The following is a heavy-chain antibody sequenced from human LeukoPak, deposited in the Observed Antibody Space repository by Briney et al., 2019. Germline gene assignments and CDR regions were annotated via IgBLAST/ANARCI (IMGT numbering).Heavy chain of an antibody. Sequence: SQTLSLTCTVSGGSICSGGYYWSWIRQHPGKGLEWIGYIYYSGSTYYNPSLKSRVTISVDTSKNQFSLKLSSVTAADTAVYYCARERGDHYFDYWGQGTLVTVSS. CDR1: GGSICSGGYY. J-gene: IGHJ4*02. CDR3: ARERGDHYFDY. D-gene: IGHD3-16*01. CDR2: IYYSGST. V-gene: IGHV4-31*03.